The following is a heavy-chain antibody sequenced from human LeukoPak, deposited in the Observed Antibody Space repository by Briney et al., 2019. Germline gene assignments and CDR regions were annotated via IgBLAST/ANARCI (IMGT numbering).Heavy chain of an antibody. J-gene: IGHJ4*02. V-gene: IGHV1-18*01. CDR2: ISAYNGNT. CDR1: GYTFTSYG. CDR3: AVGVTTSFHFDY. Sequence: ASVKVSCKASGYTFTSYGISWVRRAPGQGLEWMGWISAYNGNTNYAQKLQGRVTMTTDTSTSTAYMVLRSLRSDDTAVYYCAVGVTTSFHFDYWGQGTLVTVSS. D-gene: IGHD4-17*01.